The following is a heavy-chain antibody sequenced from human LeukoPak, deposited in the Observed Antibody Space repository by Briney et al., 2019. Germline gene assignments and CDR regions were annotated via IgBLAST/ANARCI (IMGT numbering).Heavy chain of an antibody. V-gene: IGHV1-2*02. CDR3: ARLDGTDSHFDF. CDR1: GYTFTGYY. Sequence: ASVKVSCKASGYTFTGYYMHWVRQAPGQGLEWMGWINPNSGDTNYAQKFQGRVTMTSDTSITTAYMEPNRLRSDDTAVYYCARLDGTDSHFDFWGQGTLVTVSS. CDR2: INPNSGDT. J-gene: IGHJ4*02. D-gene: IGHD5-24*01.